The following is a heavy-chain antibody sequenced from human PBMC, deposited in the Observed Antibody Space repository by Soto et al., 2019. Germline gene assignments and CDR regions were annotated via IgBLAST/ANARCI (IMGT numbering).Heavy chain of an antibody. CDR2: IKSKTDGGTT. Sequence: GGSLRLSCAASGFTFKNAWMHWVRQAPGKGLEWVGRIKSKTDGGTTDYAAPVKGRFTISRDDSKNTLYLQMNSLKTEDTAVYYCTTDTPSEYYYDSSGYYTVDYWGQGTLVTVSS. J-gene: IGHJ4*02. D-gene: IGHD3-22*01. V-gene: IGHV3-15*07. CDR1: GFTFKNAW. CDR3: TTDTPSEYYYDSSGYYTVDY.